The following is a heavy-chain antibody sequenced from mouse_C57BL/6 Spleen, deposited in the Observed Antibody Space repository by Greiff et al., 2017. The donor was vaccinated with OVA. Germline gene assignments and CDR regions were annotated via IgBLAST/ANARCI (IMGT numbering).Heavy chain of an antibody. D-gene: IGHD2-2*01. V-gene: IGHV1-55*01. CDR3: AREKIYYVYAWFAY. CDR1: GYTFTSYW. J-gene: IGHJ3*01. CDR2: IYPGSGST. Sequence: VQLQQPGAELVKPGASVKMSCKASGYTFTSYWITWVKQRPGQGLEWIGDIYPGSGSTNYNEKFKSKATLTVDTSSSTAYMQLSSLTSEDSAVYYCAREKIYYVYAWFAYWGQGTLVTVSA.